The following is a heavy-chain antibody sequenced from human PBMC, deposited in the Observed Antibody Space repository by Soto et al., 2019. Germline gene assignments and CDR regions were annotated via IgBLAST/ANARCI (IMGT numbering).Heavy chain of an antibody. Sequence: QVRLEESGPGLVKPSETLSLICSVSGGSVNNANYFWNWIRHHPENGLEWVGYIYYSGSTRYNPSFKTRANRSIDTSKIQFSLRLNSVTVAYTAVYFCARDADYGGSRGGMDVWGRGTTVTVSS. D-gene: IGHD4-17*01. V-gene: IGHV4-31*03. CDR2: IYYSGST. CDR1: GGSVNNANYF. CDR3: ARDADYGGSRGGMDV. J-gene: IGHJ6*02.